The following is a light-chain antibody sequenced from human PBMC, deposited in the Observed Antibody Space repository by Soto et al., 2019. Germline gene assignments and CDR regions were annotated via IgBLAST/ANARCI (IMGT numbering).Light chain of an antibody. V-gene: IGKV3-20*01. Sequence: EIVLTQSPGTLSLSPGERATLSCRASQSVSSNYLAWYQQKPGQAPRLLIYGASSRATGIPDRFSGSGSGTDFTLTISRLEPEDFAVYYCQHYVSSPPWTFRQGTKVEIK. CDR2: GAS. CDR1: QSVSSNY. CDR3: QHYVSSPPWT. J-gene: IGKJ1*01.